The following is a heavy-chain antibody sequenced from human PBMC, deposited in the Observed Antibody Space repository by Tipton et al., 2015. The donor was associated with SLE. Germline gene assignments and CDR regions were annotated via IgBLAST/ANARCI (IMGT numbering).Heavy chain of an antibody. V-gene: IGHV3-21*01. CDR1: GFIFSTHI. CDR2: ISSSGYI. CDR3: ARGPARLDY. J-gene: IGHJ4*02. Sequence: SLRLSCAASGFIFSTHIMNWVRQAPGKGLEWVSFISSSGYIYYTDSVKGRFTISRDNARNSLYLQMNSLRAEDTAVYYCARGPARLDYWGQGTLVTVSS.